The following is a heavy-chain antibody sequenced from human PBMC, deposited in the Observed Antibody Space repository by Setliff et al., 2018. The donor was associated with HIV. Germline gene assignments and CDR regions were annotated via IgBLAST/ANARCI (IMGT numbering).Heavy chain of an antibody. CDR2: INHSGST. Sequence: SETLSLTCAVYGGSFSGYYWSWIRQPPGKGLEWIGEINHSGSTNYNPSLKSRVTISVDTSKNQFSLKLSSVTAADTAVYYCTRAEQQLPYYYYYYGMGVWGQGTTVTVSS. CDR3: TRAEQQLPYYYYYYGMGV. D-gene: IGHD6-13*01. V-gene: IGHV4-34*01. CDR1: GGSFSGYY. J-gene: IGHJ6*02.